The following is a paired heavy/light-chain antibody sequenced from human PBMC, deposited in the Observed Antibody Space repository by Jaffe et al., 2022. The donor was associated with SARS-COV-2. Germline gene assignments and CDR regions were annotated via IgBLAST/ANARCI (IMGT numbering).Heavy chain of an antibody. Sequence: EVQLVESGGGLVKPGGSLRLSCAASGFTFSTYSMYWVRQAPGKGLEWVSSLSPNSDYIFHADSVKGRFTISRDNAKSSLYLQMNSLRSEDTAVYYCARKSQFDWYFDLWGRGTLVTVSS. V-gene: IGHV3-21*01. CDR3: ARKSQFDWYFDL. J-gene: IGHJ2*01. CDR2: LSPNSDYI. CDR1: GFTFSTYS.
Light chain of an antibody. Sequence: QSALTQPASVSGSPGQSITISCTGSSSDVGGYNRVSWYQQYPGKAPKVMIYEVTNRPSGVSYRFSGSKSGNTASLTISGLQAEDEADYYCCSYASSSTWVFGGGTKLTVL. CDR2: EVT. CDR1: SSDVGGYNR. V-gene: IGLV2-14*03. J-gene: IGLJ3*02. CDR3: CSYASSSTWV.